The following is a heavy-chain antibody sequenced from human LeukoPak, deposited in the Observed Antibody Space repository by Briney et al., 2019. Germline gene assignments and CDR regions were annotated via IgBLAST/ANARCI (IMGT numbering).Heavy chain of an antibody. D-gene: IGHD2-2*01. CDR1: GFTFSSYA. CDR3: AKDGGHIVVVPAARRRLGY. V-gene: IGHV3-23*01. CDR2: ISGSGGST. Sequence: GGSLRLSCAASGFTFSSYAMSWVRQAPGKGLEWVSAISGSGGSTYYADSVKGWFTISRDNSKNTLYLQMNSLRAEDTAVYYCAKDGGHIVVVPAARRRLGYWGQGTLVTVSS. J-gene: IGHJ4*02.